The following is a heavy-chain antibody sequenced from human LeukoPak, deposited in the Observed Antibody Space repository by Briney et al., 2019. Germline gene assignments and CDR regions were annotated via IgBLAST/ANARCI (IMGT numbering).Heavy chain of an antibody. D-gene: IGHD4-11*01. Sequence: PGGSLRLSCAASGFTFNSYAMNWVRQAPGKGLEWVSGISGSGGTTYYADSVKGRFTISRDSPKNTLYLQMNSLRAEDTAVYYCAKDRYSNYGNWFDPWGQGTLVTVFS. V-gene: IGHV3-23*01. CDR3: AKDRYSNYGNWFDP. CDR2: ISGSGGTT. CDR1: GFTFNSYA. J-gene: IGHJ5*02.